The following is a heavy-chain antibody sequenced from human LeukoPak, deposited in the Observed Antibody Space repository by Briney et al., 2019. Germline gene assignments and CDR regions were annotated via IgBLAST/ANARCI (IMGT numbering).Heavy chain of an antibody. CDR1: XXXFNXSY. Sequence: SEXXXLTCXXXXXXFNXSYXXWIRQPPGKGLEWIGDINHSGRANYNPSLKSRVSISVDMSRHEFSLKLTSVSAADTAVFYCARARSLTVRLFDYWSQGTLVTVSS. CDR3: ARARSLTVRLFDY. J-gene: IGHJ4*02. CDR2: INHSGRA. V-gene: IGHV4-34*01. D-gene: IGHD6-6*01.